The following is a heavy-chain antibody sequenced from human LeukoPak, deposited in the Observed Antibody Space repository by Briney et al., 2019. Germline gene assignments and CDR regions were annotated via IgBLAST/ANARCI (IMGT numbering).Heavy chain of an antibody. CDR1: GFTFSSYA. V-gene: IGHV3-23*01. J-gene: IGHJ5*02. D-gene: IGHD3-10*01. Sequence: GGSLRLSCAASGFTFSSYAMSWVRQAPGKGLEWVSAISGSDGSTYYADSVKGRFTISRDNSKNTLYLQMNSLRAEDTAVYYCARDQASITMVRGVNWFDPWGQGTLVTVSS. CDR3: ARDQASITMVRGVNWFDP. CDR2: ISGSDGST.